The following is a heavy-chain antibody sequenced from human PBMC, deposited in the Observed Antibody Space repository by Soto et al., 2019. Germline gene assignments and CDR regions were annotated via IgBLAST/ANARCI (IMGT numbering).Heavy chain of an antibody. CDR1: GYTFTSYD. J-gene: IGHJ3*02. V-gene: IGHV1-8*01. D-gene: IGHD6-19*01. CDR3: ARLGSSGWYGIGDAFDI. CDR2: MNPNSGNT. Sequence: GASVKVSCKASGYTFTSYDINWVRQATGQGLEWMGWMNPNSGNTGYAQKFQGRVTMTRNTSISTAYMELSSLRSEDTAFFYCARLGSSGWYGIGDAFDIWGQGTMVTVSS.